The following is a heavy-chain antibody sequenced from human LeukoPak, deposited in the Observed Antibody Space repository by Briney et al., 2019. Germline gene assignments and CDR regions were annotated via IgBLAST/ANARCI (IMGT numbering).Heavy chain of an antibody. CDR3: TRNAAYCLDF. D-gene: IGHD2-21*01. CDR2: INHSGGT. J-gene: IGHJ4*02. V-gene: IGHV4-34*01. Sequence: SETLSLTCAIYGGSFSGYYWNWIRQPPGKGLEWIGEINHSGGTNYNPSLNSRVTISADGSKNHFSLKLNSVTAADTAVYYCTRNAAYCLDFWGQGTPVTVSS. CDR1: GGSFSGYY.